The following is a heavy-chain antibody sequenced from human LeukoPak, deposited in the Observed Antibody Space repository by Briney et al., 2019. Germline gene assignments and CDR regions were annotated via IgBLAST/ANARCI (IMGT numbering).Heavy chain of an antibody. CDR1: GGSISSGGYY. CDR3: ARSNYGFGDYYYGMDV. V-gene: IGHV4-31*03. Sequence: SQTLSLTCTVSGGSISSGGYYWSWIRQHPGKGLEWIGYIYYSWSTYYNPSLKSRVTISVDTSKNQFSLKLSSVTAADTAVYYCARSNYGFGDYYYGMDVWGQGTTVTVSS. D-gene: IGHD3-10*01. CDR2: IYYSWST. J-gene: IGHJ6*02.